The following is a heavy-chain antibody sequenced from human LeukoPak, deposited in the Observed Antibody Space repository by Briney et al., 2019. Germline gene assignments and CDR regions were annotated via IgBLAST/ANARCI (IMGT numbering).Heavy chain of an antibody. V-gene: IGHV1-46*01. D-gene: IGHD6-19*01. CDR3: ARDTALGGSGWYGGGY. J-gene: IGHJ4*02. CDR1: GYTFTTYY. CDR2: VTPGGGST. Sequence: ASVRVSCKASGYTFTTYYLHWVRQAPGQGLEWMGIVTPGGGSTTYAQKFQGRVTMTRDTSTNTVYMELSSLRSEDTAVYYCARDTALGGSGWYGGGYWGQGTLVTVSS.